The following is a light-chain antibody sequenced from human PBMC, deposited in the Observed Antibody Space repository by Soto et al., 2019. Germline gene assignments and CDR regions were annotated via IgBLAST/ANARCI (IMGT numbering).Light chain of an antibody. V-gene: IGLV2-11*01. J-gene: IGLJ1*01. CDR3: CSYAGSYTYV. CDR1: NSDVGGYNY. CDR2: DVI. Sequence: QSVLTQPRSVSGSPGQSVTISCTGTNSDVGGYNYVSWYQQHPGTAPKLMIYDVIKRPSGVPDRFSGSKSGNTASLTISGLQAEDEADYFCCSYAGSYTYVFGTGTKVTV.